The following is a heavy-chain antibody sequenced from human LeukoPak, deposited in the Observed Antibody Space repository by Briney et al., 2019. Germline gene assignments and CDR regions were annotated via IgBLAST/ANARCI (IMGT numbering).Heavy chain of an antibody. CDR3: AGQTGSGLFILP. CDR2: IYYSGNT. CDR1: GGSFSGYY. J-gene: IGHJ4*02. V-gene: IGHV4-34*01. Sequence: PSETLSLTCAVYGGSFSGYYWSWIRQPPGKGLEWIGSIYYSGNTNYNASLKSRVSISIDTSKNKFSLRLNSMTGADTTGVYYAGQTGSGLFILPGGQGTLVSVSS. D-gene: IGHD3/OR15-3a*01.